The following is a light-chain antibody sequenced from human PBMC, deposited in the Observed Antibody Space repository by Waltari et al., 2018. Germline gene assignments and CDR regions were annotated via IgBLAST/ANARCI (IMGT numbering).Light chain of an antibody. V-gene: IGKV3-20*01. J-gene: IGKJ3*01. CDR3: QQYGASPHS. Sequence: EIVLTQSPDTLSLSQGERVTLSCRASQTITSSYLAWYQQKPGQAPRLLIYGASSRATSISDRFCGSGSGTDFTLTISRLEPEDVAVYYCQQYGASPHSFGPGSKVHV. CDR1: QTITSSY. CDR2: GAS.